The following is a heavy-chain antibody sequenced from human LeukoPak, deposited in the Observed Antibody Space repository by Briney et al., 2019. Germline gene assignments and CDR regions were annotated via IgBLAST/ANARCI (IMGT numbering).Heavy chain of an antibody. J-gene: IGHJ4*02. CDR2: ISWDTGRT. CDR1: GFTFDDYT. V-gene: IGHV3-43*01. Sequence: GGSLRLSCAASGFTFDDYTMHWVRQGPGRGLEWVPLISWDTGRTYYADSVKGRFTISRDNSKNSLYLQMNSLRTEDTALYYCARGGFGEFLSNFDYWGQGTLVTVSS. D-gene: IGHD3-10*01. CDR3: ARGGFGEFLSNFDY.